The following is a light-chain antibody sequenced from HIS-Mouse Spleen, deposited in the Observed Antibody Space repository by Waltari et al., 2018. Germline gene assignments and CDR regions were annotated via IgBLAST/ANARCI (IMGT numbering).Light chain of an antibody. V-gene: IGLV2-14*01. J-gene: IGLJ1*01. CDR2: EVS. CDR3: SSYTSSSTYV. Sequence: GSPGQSITISCTGTSSDVGGYNYVSWYQQHPGKAPKLMIYEVSNRPSGVSNRFSGSKSGNTASLTISGLQAEDEADYYCSSYTSSSTYVFGTGTKVTVL. CDR1: SSDVGGYNY.